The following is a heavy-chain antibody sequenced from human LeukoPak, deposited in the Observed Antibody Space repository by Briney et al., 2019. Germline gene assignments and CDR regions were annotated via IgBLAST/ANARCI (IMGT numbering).Heavy chain of an antibody. D-gene: IGHD3-10*01. CDR2: INPSGGST. J-gene: IGHJ3*02. V-gene: IGHV1-46*01. CDR1: GYTFTSYY. Sequence: ASVKVSCKASGYTFTSYYMHWVRQAPGQGLEWMGIINPSGGSTSYAQKFQGRVTMTRDTSTSTVYMERSSLRSEDTAVYYCARDTRNIWFGELVGAFDIWGQGTMVTVSS. CDR3: ARDTRNIWFGELVGAFDI.